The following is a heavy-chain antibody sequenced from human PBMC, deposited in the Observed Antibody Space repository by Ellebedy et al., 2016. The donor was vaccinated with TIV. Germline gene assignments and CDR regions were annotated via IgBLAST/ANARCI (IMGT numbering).Heavy chain of an antibody. CDR1: DYTLTTHG. CDR2: LSPYNGHT. D-gene: IGHD1-26*01. CDR3: ARGGSGSYGLGV. J-gene: IGHJ6*02. V-gene: IGHV1-18*04. Sequence: AASVKVSCQAYDYTLTTHGLSWVRQAPGQGLEWLGWLSPYNGHTKVAQKFQDRVSLTTDTSTNTGHMELRGLRSDDTAMYYCARGGSGSYGLGVWGQGTTVTVSS.